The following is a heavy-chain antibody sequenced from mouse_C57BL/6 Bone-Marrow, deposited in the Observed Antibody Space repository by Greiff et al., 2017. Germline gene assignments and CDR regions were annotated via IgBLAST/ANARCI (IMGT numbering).Heavy chain of an antibody. V-gene: IGHV6-3*01. Sequence: EVQLVESGGGLVQPGGSMKLSCVASGFTFSNYWMNWVRQSPEKGLEWVAQIRLKSDNYATHYAESVKGRFTISRDDSKSSVYLQMNNLRAEDTGIYYCIDGNSFAYWGQGTLVTVSA. D-gene: IGHD2-1*01. CDR3: IDGNSFAY. J-gene: IGHJ3*01. CDR1: GFTFSNYW. CDR2: IRLKSDNYAT.